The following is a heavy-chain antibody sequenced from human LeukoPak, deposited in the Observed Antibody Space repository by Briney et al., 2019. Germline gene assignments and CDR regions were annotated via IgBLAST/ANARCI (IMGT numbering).Heavy chain of an antibody. D-gene: IGHD3-3*01. V-gene: IGHV3-53*01. CDR2: IYSGGST. CDR1: GFTVSSNY. CDR3: ARTRASGRRFLSFDI. Sequence: PGGSLRLSCAAYGFTVSSNYMSWVRQAPGKGLEWVSVIYSGGSTYYADSVKGRFTISRDNSKNTLYLQMSSLRAEDTAVYYCARTRASGRRFLSFDIWGQGTMVTVSS. J-gene: IGHJ3*02.